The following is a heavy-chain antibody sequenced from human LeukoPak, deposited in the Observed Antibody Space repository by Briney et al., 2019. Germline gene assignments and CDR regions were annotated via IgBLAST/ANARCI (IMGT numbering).Heavy chain of an antibody. CDR3: ARGSGSRIDF. CDR2: IDSSSGTI. V-gene: IGHV3-48*02. Sequence: GGSLRLSCADSRFAFSSYGMNWVRQAPGKGLQWVSYIDSSSGTIYYADSVKGRFTISRDNAESSLYLQMSSLRHEDTAVYYCARGSGSRIDFWGQGTLVTVSS. J-gene: IGHJ4*02. CDR1: RFAFSSYG. D-gene: IGHD1-26*01.